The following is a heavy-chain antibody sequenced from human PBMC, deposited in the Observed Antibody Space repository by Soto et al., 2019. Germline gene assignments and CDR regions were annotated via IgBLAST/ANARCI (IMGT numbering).Heavy chain of an antibody. Sequence: QVQLVQSGAEVKKPGASVKVSCKASGYTFTSYDINWVRQATGQGLEWMGWMNPNSGNTGYAQKFQGRVTMTRNTSISTAYMELSSLRSEDTAVYYCARVHYDFWSGRTYYMDFWGKGTTVTVSS. CDR1: GYTFTSYD. D-gene: IGHD3-3*01. CDR3: ARVHYDFWSGRTYYMDF. CDR2: MNPNSGNT. V-gene: IGHV1-8*01. J-gene: IGHJ6*03.